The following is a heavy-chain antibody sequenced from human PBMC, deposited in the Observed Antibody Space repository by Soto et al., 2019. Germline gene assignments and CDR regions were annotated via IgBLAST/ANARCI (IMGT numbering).Heavy chain of an antibody. V-gene: IGHV4-31*03. CDR3: ARGSSIAGLYYGMDV. D-gene: IGHD6-6*01. CDR1: GGSISSGGYY. J-gene: IGHJ6*02. CDR2: NYYSGIT. Sequence: QVQLQESGPGLVKPSQTLSLTCTVSGGSISSGGYYWTWIRQHPGKGLEWIGYNYYSGITYYNPSLKSRVTXSXAXSXXPFSLKLSSVTAAATAVYYCARGSSIAGLYYGMDVWGQGTTVTVSS.